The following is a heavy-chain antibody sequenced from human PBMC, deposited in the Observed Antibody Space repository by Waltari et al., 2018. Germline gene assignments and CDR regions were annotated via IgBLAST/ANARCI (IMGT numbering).Heavy chain of an antibody. CDR3: TSGYCSGGSCYGY. Sequence: EVQLVESGGGLVQPGGSLEHSGAAPGCSLSGPAWPWVRQASGKGLEWVGRISNKANSDATAYAASVKGRFTISRDDSKNTAYLQMNSLKTEDTAVYYCTSGYCSGGSCYGYWGQGTLVTVSS. V-gene: IGHV3-73*01. CDR2: ISNKANSDAT. J-gene: IGHJ4*02. D-gene: IGHD2-15*01. CDR1: GCSLSGPA.